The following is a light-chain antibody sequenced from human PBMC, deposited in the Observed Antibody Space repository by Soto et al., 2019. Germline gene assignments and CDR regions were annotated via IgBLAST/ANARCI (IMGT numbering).Light chain of an antibody. Sequence: SYELTQAPSVSVAPGQTARFTCGGDKIGTKSVHWHQQKPGQAPVLVVYDDNDRPSGIPERFSSSKSGNTVTLTISRVEAGDEADYYCQVWDRTTDFVVFGGGTKLTVL. CDR2: DDN. CDR1: KIGTKS. CDR3: QVWDRTTDFVV. V-gene: IGLV3-21*02. J-gene: IGLJ2*01.